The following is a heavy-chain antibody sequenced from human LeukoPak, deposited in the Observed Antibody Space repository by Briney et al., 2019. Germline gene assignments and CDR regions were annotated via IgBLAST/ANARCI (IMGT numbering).Heavy chain of an antibody. D-gene: IGHD1-26*01. J-gene: IGHJ4*02. V-gene: IGHV3-20*04. CDR3: ARGSIVGATETGYFDC. Sequence: PGGSLRLFCAASGFTFDDYGMSWVRQAPGKGLEWVSGINWISGSTGYADSVKGRFTISRDNAKNSLYLQMNSLRAEDTALYYCARGSIVGATETGYFDCWGQGTLVTVSS. CDR2: INWISGST. CDR1: GFTFDDYG.